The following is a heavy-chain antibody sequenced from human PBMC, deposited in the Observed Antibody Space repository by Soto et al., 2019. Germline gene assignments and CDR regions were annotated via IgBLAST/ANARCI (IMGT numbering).Heavy chain of an antibody. CDR2: ISSSGGAI. D-gene: IGHD2-8*01. V-gene: IGHV3-48*03. Sequence: EVQLVESGGGLVQPGGSLRLSCGASGFTFSNYEMNWVRQAPGKGLEWVSYISSSGGAISYADSVKGQFPISRDNAKNALYLQMDDLIAGDTAVYYCARGGVYWGQGTLVTVSS. CDR1: GFTFSNYE. J-gene: IGHJ4*02. CDR3: ARGGVY.